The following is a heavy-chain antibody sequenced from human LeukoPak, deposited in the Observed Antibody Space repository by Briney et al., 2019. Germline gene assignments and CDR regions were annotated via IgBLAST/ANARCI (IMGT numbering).Heavy chain of an antibody. Sequence: GGSLRLSCVGTGFTFSTYRMNWVRQAPGKGLEWVSSISSSSSYIYYADSVKGRITISRDNAKNSLYLQMNSLRVEDTAVYYCARDKDVYFDYWGQGTLVTVSS. J-gene: IGHJ4*02. V-gene: IGHV3-21*01. CDR2: ISSSSSYI. CDR1: GFTFSTYR. CDR3: ARDKDVYFDY.